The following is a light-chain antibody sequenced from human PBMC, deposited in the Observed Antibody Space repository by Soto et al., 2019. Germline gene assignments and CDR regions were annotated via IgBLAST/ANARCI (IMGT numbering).Light chain of an antibody. CDR1: QSISSW. CDR3: QQYDSYSRT. CDR2: DAS. V-gene: IGKV1-5*01. Sequence: DIQMTQSPSTLSASVGDRVTITCRASQSISSWLAWYQQKPGKAPKLLIYDASSLESGVPSRFSGSVSGTEFTLTISRLQPDDFATYHCQQYDSYSRTFGQGTKVEIK. J-gene: IGKJ1*01.